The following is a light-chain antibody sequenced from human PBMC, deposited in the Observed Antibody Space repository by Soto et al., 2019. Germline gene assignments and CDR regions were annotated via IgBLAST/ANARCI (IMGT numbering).Light chain of an antibody. J-gene: IGKJ1*01. Sequence: DIQMTQAASTLSASIGDRVIITCRASQSISHRLAWYQQKPVKAPKLPISDASILESGVPSRFSGGTSGTESTLTITSLTPDYVATYYCQQYHTYRTFGQGTKVDIK. V-gene: IGKV1-5*01. CDR3: QQYHTYRT. CDR1: QSISHR. CDR2: DAS.